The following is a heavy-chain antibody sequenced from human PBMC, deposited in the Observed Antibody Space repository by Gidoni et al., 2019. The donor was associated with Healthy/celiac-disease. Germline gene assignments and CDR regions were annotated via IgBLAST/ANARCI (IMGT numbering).Heavy chain of an antibody. J-gene: IGHJ4*02. V-gene: IGHV4-30-4*01. CDR3: ARAKPLAARPIDY. CDR2: IYYSGST. CDR1: GGSISSGDYY. Sequence: QVQLQESGPGLVKPSQTLSLPCTVSGGSISSGDYYWSWIRQPPGKGLEWIGYIYYSGSTYYNPSLKSRVTISVDTSKNQFSLKLSSVTAADTAVYYCARAKPLAARPIDYWGQGTLVTVSS. D-gene: IGHD6-6*01.